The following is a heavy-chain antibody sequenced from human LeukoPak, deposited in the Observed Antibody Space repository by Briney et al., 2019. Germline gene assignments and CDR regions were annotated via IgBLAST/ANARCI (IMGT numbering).Heavy chain of an antibody. J-gene: IGHJ4*02. CDR1: GGSISSYY. V-gene: IGHV4-4*08. CDR2: IYTSGST. CDR3: ARSERGYSYGLMYYFDY. Sequence: SETLSLTCTVSGGSISSYYWIWIRQPPGKGLEWIGYIYTSGSTNYNPSLKSRVTISVDTSKNQFSLKLRSVTAADTAVYYCARSERGYSYGLMYYFDYWGQGTLVTVSA. D-gene: IGHD5-18*01.